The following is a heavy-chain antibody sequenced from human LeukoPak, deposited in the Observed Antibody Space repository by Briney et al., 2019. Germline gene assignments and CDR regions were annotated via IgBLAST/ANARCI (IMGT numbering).Heavy chain of an antibody. Sequence: SETLSLTCTVSGGSISSYYWSWIRQPPGKGPEWIGYIYYSGSTNYNPSLKSRVTISVDTPKNQFSLKLRSVTAADTAVYYCARRPQYGSYDYWGQGTLVTVSS. CDR1: GGSISSYY. CDR3: ARRPQYGSYDY. J-gene: IGHJ4*02. D-gene: IGHD4-17*01. CDR2: IYYSGST. V-gene: IGHV4-59*08.